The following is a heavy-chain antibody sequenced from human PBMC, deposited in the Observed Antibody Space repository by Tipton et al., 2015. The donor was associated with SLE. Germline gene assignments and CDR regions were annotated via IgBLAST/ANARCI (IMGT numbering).Heavy chain of an antibody. D-gene: IGHD3-16*01. CDR2: VNHLGTI. J-gene: IGHJ4*02. CDR1: GGSLSGYW. V-gene: IGHV4-34*01. CDR3: ARMEGMITYGGIAGL. Sequence: GLVKPSETLSLTCTVYGGSLSGYWWSWIRQSPGKGLEWIGEVNHLGTIYYNASLKSRVTISIDTSKSHFSLKLTSVTAADTAVYYCARMEGMITYGGIAGLGGQGTVVTVSS.